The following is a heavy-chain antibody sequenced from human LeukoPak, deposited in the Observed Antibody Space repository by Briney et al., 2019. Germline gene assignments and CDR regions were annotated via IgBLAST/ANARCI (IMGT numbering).Heavy chain of an antibody. CDR2: FYSGGSA. CDR3: ARKQGGTMYDV. V-gene: IGHV4-39*07. Sequence: PSETLSLTCIVPGGSISSSNYYWAWIRQPPGKGLEWIGTFYSGGSAYYNPPLTSRVSISKDTSDNQFSLRLYSVTAADTAVYYCARKQGGTMYDVWGQGTQVTVSS. J-gene: IGHJ4*02. D-gene: IGHD1-7*01. CDR1: GGSISSSNYY.